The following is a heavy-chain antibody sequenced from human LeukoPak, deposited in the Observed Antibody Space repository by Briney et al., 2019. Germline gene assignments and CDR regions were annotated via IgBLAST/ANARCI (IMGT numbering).Heavy chain of an antibody. Sequence: SETLSLTCAVYGGSFSGYYWSWIRQPPGKGLEWIGEINHSGSTNYNPPLKSRVTISVDTSKNQFSLKLSSVTAADTAVYYCARFNRVITTQYFDYWGQGTLVTVSS. V-gene: IGHV4-34*01. CDR2: INHSGST. J-gene: IGHJ4*02. CDR3: ARFNRVITTQYFDY. D-gene: IGHD3-22*01. CDR1: GGSFSGYY.